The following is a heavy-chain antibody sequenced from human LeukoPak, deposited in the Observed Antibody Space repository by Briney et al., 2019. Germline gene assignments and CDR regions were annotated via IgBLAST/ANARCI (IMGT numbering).Heavy chain of an antibody. Sequence: SETLSLTCTVSGGPISSYYWSWIRQPPGKGLEWIGYIYYSGSTNYNPSLKSRVTISVDTSKNQFSLKLSSATAADTAVYYCARTRSPGGAFDIWGQGTMVTVSS. D-gene: IGHD3-10*01. CDR1: GGPISSYY. J-gene: IGHJ3*02. CDR3: ARTRSPGGAFDI. V-gene: IGHV4-59*01. CDR2: IYYSGST.